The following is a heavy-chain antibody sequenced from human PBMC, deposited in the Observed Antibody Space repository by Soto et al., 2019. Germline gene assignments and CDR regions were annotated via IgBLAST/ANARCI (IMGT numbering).Heavy chain of an antibody. J-gene: IGHJ5*02. Sequence: QVQLVESGGGVVQPGRSLRLSCAASGFTFSSYGMHWGRQAPGKGLEWVAVISYDGSNKYYADSVKGRFTISRDNSKNTLYLQMNSLRAEDTAVYYCAKDALKSIAACRGRYNWFDPWGQGTLVTVSS. CDR1: GFTFSSYG. CDR3: AKDALKSIAACRGRYNWFDP. V-gene: IGHV3-30*18. CDR2: ISYDGSNK. D-gene: IGHD6-6*01.